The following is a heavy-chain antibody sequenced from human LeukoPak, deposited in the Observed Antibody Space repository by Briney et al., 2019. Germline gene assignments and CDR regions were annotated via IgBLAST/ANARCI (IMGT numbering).Heavy chain of an antibody. Sequence: PSETLSLTCTVSGGSISSSSYYWGWIRQPPGKGLEWIGSIYYSGSTNYNPSLKSRVTISVDTSKNQFSLKLSSVTAADTAVYYCAKTYYDILTGYGGPYYMDVWGKGTTVTVSS. CDR2: IYYSGST. CDR3: AKTYYDILTGYGGPYYMDV. V-gene: IGHV4-39*07. J-gene: IGHJ6*03. D-gene: IGHD3-9*01. CDR1: GGSISSSSYY.